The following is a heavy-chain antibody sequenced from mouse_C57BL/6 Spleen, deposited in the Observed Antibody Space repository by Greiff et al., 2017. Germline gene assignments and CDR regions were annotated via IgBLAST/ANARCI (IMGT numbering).Heavy chain of an antibody. Sequence: EVQLQQSGPELVKPGASVKISCKASGYTITDYYMNWVKQSHGQSLEWIGDINPNNGGTSYNQKFKGKATLTVDKSSSTAYMELRSLTSEDSAVYYCARRRLGQTDYWYFDVWGTGTTVTVSS. V-gene: IGHV1-26*01. CDR1: GYTITDYY. CDR3: ARRRLGQTDYWYFDV. D-gene: IGHD4-1*01. CDR2: INPNNGGT. J-gene: IGHJ1*03.